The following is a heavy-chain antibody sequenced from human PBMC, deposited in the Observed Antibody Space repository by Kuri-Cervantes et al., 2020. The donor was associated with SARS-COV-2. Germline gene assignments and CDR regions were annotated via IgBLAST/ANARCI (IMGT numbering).Heavy chain of an antibody. CDR2: ISYDGSNK. J-gene: IGHJ4*02. V-gene: IGHV3-30*03. CDR1: GFTFSSYG. Sequence: GESLKISCAASGFTFSSYGMHWVRQAPGKGLEWVAVISYDGSNKYYADSVKGRFTISRDNAKNSLYLQMNSLRAEDTAVYYCARIASSSGWENFDYWGQGTLVTVSS. CDR3: ARIASSSGWENFDY. D-gene: IGHD6-19*01.